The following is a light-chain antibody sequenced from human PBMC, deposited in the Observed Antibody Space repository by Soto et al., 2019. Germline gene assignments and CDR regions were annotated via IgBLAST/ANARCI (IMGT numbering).Light chain of an antibody. CDR2: DTS. Sequence: EIVLTQSPGTLSLSPGERATLSCRASQSVSNSYVAWYQQKSGQAPRLLIYDTSSRVTGIPDRFSGSGSGTDFTLTISSLQPEDFATYFCQQSYSRPRTFGQGTKVDIK. V-gene: IGKV3D-20*02. J-gene: IGKJ1*01. CDR1: QSVSNSY. CDR3: QQSYSRPRT.